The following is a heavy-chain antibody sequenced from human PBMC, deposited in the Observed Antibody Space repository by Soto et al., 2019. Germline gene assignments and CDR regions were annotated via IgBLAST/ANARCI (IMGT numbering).Heavy chain of an antibody. J-gene: IGHJ3*02. CDR2: ISPSSSYT. CDR1: GFTFSDYY. D-gene: IGHD6-13*01. CDR3: ARNHIAASGTSAYDI. V-gene: IGHV3-11*06. Sequence: PGGSLRLSCAASGFTFSDYYMSWIRQAPGKGLEWVSYISPSSSYTNYAVSVKGRFTISRDNAKNSVYLQMNSQRAEDTAVYYCARNHIAASGTSAYDIWGQGTMVTVSS.